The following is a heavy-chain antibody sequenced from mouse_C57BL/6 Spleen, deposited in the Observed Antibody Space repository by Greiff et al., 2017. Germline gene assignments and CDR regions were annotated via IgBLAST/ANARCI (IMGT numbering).Heavy chain of an antibody. Sequence: QVQLQQPGAELVKPGASVKLSCKASGYTFTSYWMPWVRQRPGRGLEWIGRIDPNSGGTKYNEKFKSKATLTVDKPSSTAYMQLSSLTSEDSAVYYCARSIYYGNYGEGAMDYWGQGTSVTVSS. CDR1: GYTFTSYW. J-gene: IGHJ4*01. CDR2: IDPNSGGT. CDR3: ARSIYYGNYGEGAMDY. D-gene: IGHD2-1*01. V-gene: IGHV1-72*01.